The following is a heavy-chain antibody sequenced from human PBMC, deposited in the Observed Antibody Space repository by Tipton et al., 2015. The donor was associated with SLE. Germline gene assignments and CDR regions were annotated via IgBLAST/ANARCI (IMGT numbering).Heavy chain of an antibody. J-gene: IGHJ4*02. D-gene: IGHD2-15*01. Sequence: SLRLSCAASGFTFSDYYMTWIRQAPGKGLEWVSYISSSGSSIYYADSMKGRFTISRDNSKNTLYLQMDSLRAEDTAVYYCAKDRYCSGGTCFASYFDYWGQGILVTVSS. CDR1: GFTFSDYY. V-gene: IGHV3-11*01. CDR3: AKDRYCSGGTCFASYFDY. CDR2: ISSSGSSI.